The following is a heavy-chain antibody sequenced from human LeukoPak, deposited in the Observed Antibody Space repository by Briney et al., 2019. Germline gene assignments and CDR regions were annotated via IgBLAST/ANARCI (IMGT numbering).Heavy chain of an antibody. CDR3: ARQQWRKYYFDY. V-gene: IGHV4-59*08. Sequence: SETLSLTCTVSGGSISSYYWSWIRQPPGKGLEWIGYIYYSGTTNYNSSLKSRVTISVDTSKNQFSLELSSVTAADTAVYYCARQQWRKYYFDYWGQGTLVTVSS. CDR2: IYYSGTT. J-gene: IGHJ4*02. D-gene: IGHD6-19*01. CDR1: GGSISSYY.